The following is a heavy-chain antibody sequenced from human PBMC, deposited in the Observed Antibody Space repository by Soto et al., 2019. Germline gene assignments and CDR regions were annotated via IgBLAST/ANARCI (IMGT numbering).Heavy chain of an antibody. J-gene: IGHJ6*02. D-gene: IGHD4-4*01. Sequence: GESLKVSCKASGYSFTTYWIAWVLQMPGKGLEWMGIINPGDSDIRYSPSFQGQVTISADNSISTAYLQWSSLKASDTAMYYCARHEQFYYYYYGMDVWGQGTAATVSS. CDR1: GYSFTTYW. V-gene: IGHV5-51*01. CDR2: INPGDSDI. CDR3: ARHEQFYYYYYGMDV.